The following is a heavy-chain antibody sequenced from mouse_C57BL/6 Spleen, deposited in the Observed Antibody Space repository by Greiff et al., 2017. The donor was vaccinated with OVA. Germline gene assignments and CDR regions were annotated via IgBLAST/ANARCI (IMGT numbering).Heavy chain of an antibody. D-gene: IGHD2-3*01. CDR1: GYTFTDYY. J-gene: IGHJ3*01. CDR3: ARDGYYRFAY. V-gene: IGHV1-76*01. CDR2: IYPGSGNT. Sequence: VKLMESGAELVRPGASVKLSCKASGYTFTDYYINWVKQRPGQGLEWIARIYPGSGNTYYNEKFKGKATLTAEKSSSTAYMQLSSLTSEDSAVYFCARDGYYRFAYWGQGTLVTVSA.